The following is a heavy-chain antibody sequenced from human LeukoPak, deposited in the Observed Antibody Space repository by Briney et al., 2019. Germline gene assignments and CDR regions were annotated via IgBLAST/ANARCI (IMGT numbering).Heavy chain of an antibody. J-gene: IGHJ5*02. CDR2: IYPGDSGT. Sequence: GESLKISCQGSGYSFTNYWIGWVRQMPGKGLEWMGIIYPGDSGTRYSPSFQGQVTISADKSISTAYLQWDSLKASDTAMYYCATVGVELWSSPFMGRGDWFDPWGQGTLVTVSS. D-gene: IGHD3-10*01. CDR3: ATVGVELWSSPFMGRGDWFDP. V-gene: IGHV5-51*01. CDR1: GYSFTNYW.